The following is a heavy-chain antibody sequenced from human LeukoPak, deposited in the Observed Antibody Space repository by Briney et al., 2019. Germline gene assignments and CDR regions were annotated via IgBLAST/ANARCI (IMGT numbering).Heavy chain of an antibody. Sequence: SVKVSCKASGGTFSSYAISWVRQAPGQGLEWMGRIIPAFGTANYAQKFQGRVTITADKSTRTAYMEMSSLRSEDTAVYYCARDYNWNFANSSPFDYWGQGTLVTVSS. J-gene: IGHJ4*02. D-gene: IGHD1-7*01. CDR1: GGTFSSYA. V-gene: IGHV1-69*06. CDR3: ARDYNWNFANSSPFDY. CDR2: IIPAFGTA.